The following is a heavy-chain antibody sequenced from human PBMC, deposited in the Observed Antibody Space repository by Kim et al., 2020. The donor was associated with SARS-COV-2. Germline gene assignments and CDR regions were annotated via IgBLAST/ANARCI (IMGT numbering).Heavy chain of an antibody. D-gene: IGHD1-26*01. CDR1: GFTVSSNY. CDR2: IYSGGST. Sequence: GGSLRLSCAASGFTVSSNYMSWVRQAPGKGLEWVSVIYSGGSTYYADSVKGRFTISRDNSKNTLYFQRNSLRAGDTAVYYCARRGGSPLRGAFDIWGQGTMGTVSS. V-gene: IGHV3-53*01. CDR3: ARRGGSPLRGAFDI. J-gene: IGHJ3*02.